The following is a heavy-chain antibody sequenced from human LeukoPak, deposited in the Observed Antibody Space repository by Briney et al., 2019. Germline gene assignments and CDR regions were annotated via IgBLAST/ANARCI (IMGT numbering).Heavy chain of an antibody. Sequence: GGSLRFSCAASGFTFRSYDMHWVRQAPGKGLQWVAVISYDGSNKYHTDSVKGRFTISRDNSKNTLYLQMNSLRAEDTAVYYCAKDSEIAAAGHYWSFDLWGRRGLVTVSS. V-gene: IGHV3-30*18. CDR1: GFTFRSYD. CDR3: AKDSEIAAAGHYWSFDL. D-gene: IGHD6-13*01. CDR2: ISYDGSNK. J-gene: IGHJ2*01.